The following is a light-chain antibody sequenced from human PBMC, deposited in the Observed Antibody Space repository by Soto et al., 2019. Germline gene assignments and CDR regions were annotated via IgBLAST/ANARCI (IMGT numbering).Light chain of an antibody. V-gene: IGLV4-69*01. CDR2: VNSDGSH. CDR1: SWHSNYA. Sequence: QSVLTQSPSASASLGASVKLTCTLSSWHSNYAIPWHQQQPEKGPRYLMKVNSDGSHTKGDGIPDRFSGSSSGAERYLSISSLQPEDEADYYCQTWGDGIHVFGTGTKLTVL. J-gene: IGLJ1*01. CDR3: QTWGDGIHV.